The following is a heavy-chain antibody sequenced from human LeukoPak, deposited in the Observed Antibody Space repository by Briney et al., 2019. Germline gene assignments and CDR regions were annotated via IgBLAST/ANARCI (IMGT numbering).Heavy chain of an antibody. J-gene: IGHJ4*02. Sequence: GESLKISCKGSGYSFTSYWIGWVRQMPGKGLEWMGIIYPGDSDTRYSPSLQGQVTISADQSISPAYLQWSSLKASDTAMYYCARSYCGGDCSLYYFDYWGQGTLVTVSS. V-gene: IGHV5-51*01. CDR2: IYPGDSDT. CDR1: GYSFTSYW. CDR3: ARSYCGGDCSLYYFDY. D-gene: IGHD2-21*02.